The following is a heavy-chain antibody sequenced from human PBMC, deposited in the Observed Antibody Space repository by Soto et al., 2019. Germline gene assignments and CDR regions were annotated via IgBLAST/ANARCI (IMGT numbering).Heavy chain of an antibody. V-gene: IGHV4-61*01. CDR2: IYYSGST. D-gene: IGHD1-26*01. Sequence: PSETLSLTCTVSGGPVSSGSYYWSWIRQPPGKGLEWIGYIYYSGSTNYNPSLKSRVTISVDTSKNQFSLKLSSVTAADTAVYNFSSVYEKGATTSDAFYSGGQVSMLSVSS. CDR3: SSVYEKGATTSDAFYS. J-gene: IGHJ3*02. CDR1: GGPVSSGSYY.